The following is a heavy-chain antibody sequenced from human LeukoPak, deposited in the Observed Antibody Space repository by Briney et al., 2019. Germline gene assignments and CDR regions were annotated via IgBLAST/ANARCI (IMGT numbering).Heavy chain of an antibody. V-gene: IGHV5-51*01. CDR3: ARHSRAAAGQGGGNFDY. D-gene: IGHD6-13*01. CDR1: GYSFTSYW. J-gene: IGHJ4*02. CDR2: IYPDDSDT. Sequence: GESLKISCKGSGYSFTSYWIGWVRQMPGKGLEWMGIIYPDDSDTRYSPSFQGQVTISADKSISTAYLQWSSLKASDTAMYYCARHSRAAAGQGGGNFDYWGQGTLVTVSS.